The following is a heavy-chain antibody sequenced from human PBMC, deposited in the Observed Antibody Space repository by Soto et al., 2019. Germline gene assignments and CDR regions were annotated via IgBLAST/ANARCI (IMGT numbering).Heavy chain of an antibody. J-gene: IGHJ3*02. V-gene: IGHV3-23*01. CDR1: GFTFSSYA. Sequence: EVQLLESGGGLVQPGGSLRLSCAASGFTFSSYAMSWVRQAPGKGLEWVSAISGSGGSTYYAESVRGRFTISRDNSINTLYLHMRSLRPEDTAVYYCAHPRGYGVFDAVDIWGQGTMVTVSS. D-gene: IGHD4-17*01. CDR3: AHPRGYGVFDAVDI. CDR2: ISGSGGST.